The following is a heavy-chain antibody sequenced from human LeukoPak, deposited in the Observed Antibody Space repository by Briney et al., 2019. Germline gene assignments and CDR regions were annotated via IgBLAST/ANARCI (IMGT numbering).Heavy chain of an antibody. CDR2: INPNNGGT. CDR3: ARGNYDILTGYVDY. J-gene: IGHJ4*02. V-gene: IGHV1-2*02. CDR1: GYTFAGYY. D-gene: IGHD3-9*01. Sequence: RASVKVSCKASGYTFAGYYMHWVRQAPGQGLEWMGWINPNNGGTNYAQKFQGRVTMTRDTSISTAYMELSRLRSDDTAVYYCARGNYDILTGYVDYWGQGTLSPSPQ.